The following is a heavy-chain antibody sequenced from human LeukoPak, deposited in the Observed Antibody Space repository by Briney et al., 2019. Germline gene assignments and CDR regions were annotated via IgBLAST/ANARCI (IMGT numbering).Heavy chain of an antibody. Sequence: SETLSLTCTVSGGSIGSYYWSWIRQPAGKGLEWIGRIHTSGSTNYNPSLKSRVTMSVDTSKNQFSLKLSSVTAADTAVYYCARDAYYYDSSGTHRFDYWGQGTLVTVSS. CDR3: ARDAYYYDSSGTHRFDY. V-gene: IGHV4-4*07. CDR2: IHTSGST. J-gene: IGHJ4*02. CDR1: GGSIGSYY. D-gene: IGHD3-22*01.